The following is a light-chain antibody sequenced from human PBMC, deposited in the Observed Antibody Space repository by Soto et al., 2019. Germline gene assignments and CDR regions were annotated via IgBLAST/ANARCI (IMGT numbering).Light chain of an antibody. V-gene: IGKV3-20*01. Sequence: EIVLTQSPGTLSLSPGERATLSCRASQIVGATYLAWYQQKPGQAPRLLIYGSSRRAPGIPDRFSGSGSGTDFTLTIRRLEPEDFAVYYCQQYGTSPMYTFGQGNKLEIK. CDR1: QIVGATY. CDR2: GSS. J-gene: IGKJ2*01. CDR3: QQYGTSPMYT.